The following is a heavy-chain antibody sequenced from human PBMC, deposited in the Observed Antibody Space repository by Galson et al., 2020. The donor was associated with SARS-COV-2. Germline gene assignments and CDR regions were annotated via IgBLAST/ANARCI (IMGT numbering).Heavy chain of an antibody. CDR3: ARVDDILTCYYYYGMDV. Sequence: SETLSLTCTVSGGSISSSSYYWGWIRQPPGKGLEWIGSIYYSGSTYYNPSLKSRVTISVDTSKNQFSLKLSSVTAADTAVYYCARVDDILTCYYYYGMDVWGQGTTVTVSS. CDR2: IYYSGST. D-gene: IGHD3-9*01. J-gene: IGHJ6*02. V-gene: IGHV4-39*01. CDR1: GGSISSSSYY.